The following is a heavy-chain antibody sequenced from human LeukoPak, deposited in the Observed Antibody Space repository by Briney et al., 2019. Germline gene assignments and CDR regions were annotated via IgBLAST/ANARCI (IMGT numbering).Heavy chain of an antibody. V-gene: IGHV3-20*04. Sequence: GGSLRLSCAASGFIFDDYGMSWVRQAPGKGLEWVSGINWNGGSTGYADSVKGRFTISRDNAKNSLYLQMNSLRAEDTALYYCAKDLGGSYYDILTGYFRGDAFDIWGQGTMVTVSS. D-gene: IGHD3-9*01. CDR3: AKDLGGSYYDILTGYFRGDAFDI. CDR2: INWNGGST. CDR1: GFIFDDYG. J-gene: IGHJ3*02.